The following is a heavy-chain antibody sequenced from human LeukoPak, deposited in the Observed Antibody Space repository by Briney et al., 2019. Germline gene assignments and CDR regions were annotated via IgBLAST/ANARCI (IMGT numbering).Heavy chain of an antibody. CDR3: TTDITMIVVVINDY. CDR2: IKSKTDGGTT. D-gene: IGHD3-22*01. J-gene: IGHJ4*02. Sequence: SGGSLRLSCAASGFTFGNAWMSWVRQAPGKGLEWVGRIKSKTDGGTTDYAAPVKGRFTISRDDSKNTLYLRMNSLKTEDTAVYYCTTDITMIVVVINDYWGQGTLVTVSS. CDR1: GFTFGNAW. V-gene: IGHV3-15*01.